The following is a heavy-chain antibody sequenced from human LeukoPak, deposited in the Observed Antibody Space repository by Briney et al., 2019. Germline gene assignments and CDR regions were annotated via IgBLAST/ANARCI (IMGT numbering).Heavy chain of an antibody. CDR3: ARDGDVDTAMPLDY. D-gene: IGHD5-18*01. Sequence: GGSLRLSCAASGFTLSSSAMHWVRQAPGKGLEWVALISYDESNKYYADSVKGRFTISRDNSKNTLYLQMNRLRAEDTAVYYCARDGDVDTAMPLDYWGQGTLVTVSS. V-gene: IGHV3-30*04. J-gene: IGHJ4*02. CDR2: ISYDESNK. CDR1: GFTLSSSA.